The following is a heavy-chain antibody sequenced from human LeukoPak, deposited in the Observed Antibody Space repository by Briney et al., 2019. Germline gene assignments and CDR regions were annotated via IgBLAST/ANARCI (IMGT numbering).Heavy chain of an antibody. D-gene: IGHD2-2*01. J-gene: IGHJ6*02. CDR3: ARAPARYGMDV. V-gene: IGHV3-21*01. CDR2: ISSSSSYI. Sequence: PGGSLRLSCAASGFTFSSYSMNWVRQAPGKGLEWVSSISSSSSYIYYADSVKGRFTISRDNAENSLYLQMNSLRAEDTAVYYCARAPARYGMDVWGQGTTVTVSS. CDR1: GFTFSSYS.